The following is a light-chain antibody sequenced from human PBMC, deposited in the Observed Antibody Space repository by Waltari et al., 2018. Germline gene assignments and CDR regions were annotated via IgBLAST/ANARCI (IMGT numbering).Light chain of an antibody. J-gene: IGKJ1*01. V-gene: IGKV1-5*03. CDR1: QSISSW. CDR3: QQYNSPRT. CDR2: KAS. Sequence: DIQMTQSPSTLSASVGDRVTITCRASQSISSWLAWYQPKPGKAPKLLFYKASSLESGVPSRFSGSGSGTEFTLTISSLQPDDFATYYCQQYNSPRTFGQGTKVEIK.